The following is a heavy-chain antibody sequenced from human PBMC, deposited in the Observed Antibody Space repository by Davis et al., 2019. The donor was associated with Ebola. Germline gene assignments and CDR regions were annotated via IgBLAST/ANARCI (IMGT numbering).Heavy chain of an antibody. D-gene: IGHD3-9*01. V-gene: IGHV1-3*01. Sequence: ASVKVSCKASGYTFTSYAMHWVRQAPGQRLEWMGWINAGNGNTKYSQKFQGRVTITRDTSASTAYMELSSLRSEDTAVYYCARETYDILTGSDYYYYMDVWGKGTTVTVSS. CDR2: INAGNGNT. CDR1: GYTFTSYA. J-gene: IGHJ6*03. CDR3: ARETYDILTGSDYYYYMDV.